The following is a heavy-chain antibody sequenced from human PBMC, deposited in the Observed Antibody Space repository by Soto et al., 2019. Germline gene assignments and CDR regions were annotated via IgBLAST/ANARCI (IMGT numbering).Heavy chain of an antibody. V-gene: IGHV1-69*13. CDR3: ATSGECGGDCCVYRIDV. Sequence: SVKVSCKASGGSFNSFAISWVRQAPGQGLEWMGGIIPIFGAASYGQRIQGRVTITADESTSTAFMELSSLRSEDTAVYYCATSGECGGDCCVYRIDVWGQGTTVTVTS. CDR1: GGSFNSFA. D-gene: IGHD2-21*02. J-gene: IGHJ6*02. CDR2: IIPIFGAA.